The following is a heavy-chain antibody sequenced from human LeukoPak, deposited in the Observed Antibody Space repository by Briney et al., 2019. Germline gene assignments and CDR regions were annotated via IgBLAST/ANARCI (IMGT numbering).Heavy chain of an antibody. D-gene: IGHD2-15*01. CDR1: GYTFTSYG. V-gene: IGHV1-18*01. Sequence: GASVQVSCKASGYTFTSYGISWVRQAPGQGLEWMGWISACNGNTKYVQKLQGRVTMTTDSSTSTAYMELRSLTSDDTAVYYCARWYCGGGSCYSYYYGMDVWGQGTTVTVSS. CDR3: ARWYCGGGSCYSYYYGMDV. J-gene: IGHJ6*02. CDR2: ISACNGNT.